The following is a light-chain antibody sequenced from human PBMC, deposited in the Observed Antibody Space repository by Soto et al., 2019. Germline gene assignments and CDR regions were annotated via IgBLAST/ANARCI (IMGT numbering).Light chain of an antibody. Sequence: EIVMTQSPATLSVSPGERATLSCRASQSVSSNLAGYQQKPGQAPRLLIYGASTRATGIPARFSGSGSGTEFTLTISSLRSEDFAVYCCQQYNNWPLYTFGQGTKVDIK. V-gene: IGKV3-15*01. J-gene: IGKJ2*01. CDR2: GAS. CDR1: QSVSSN. CDR3: QQYNNWPLYT.